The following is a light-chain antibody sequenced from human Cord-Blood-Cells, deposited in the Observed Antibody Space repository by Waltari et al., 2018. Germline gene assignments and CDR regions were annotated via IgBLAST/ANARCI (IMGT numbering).Light chain of an antibody. CDR3: CSYAGIVV. V-gene: IGLV2-23*01. Sequence: QSALTQPASVSGSPGQSITISCTGTSSDFGSYNLVSWYQQHPGKPPKLMIYEGSKRPSGVSNRFSGSKSGNTASLTISGLQAEDEADYYCCSYAGIVVFGGGTKLTVL. J-gene: IGLJ2*01. CDR2: EGS. CDR1: SSDFGSYNL.